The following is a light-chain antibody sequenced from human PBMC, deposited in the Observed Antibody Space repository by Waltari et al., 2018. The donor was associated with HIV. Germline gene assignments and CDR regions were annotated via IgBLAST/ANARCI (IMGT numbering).Light chain of an antibody. CDR3: QQYDSTPRT. CDR1: QSILYNSNNKNY. CDR2: RAV. V-gene: IGKV4-1*01. J-gene: IGKJ1*01. Sequence: DIVMTQSPDSLAESLGERATINCKSSQSILYNSNNKNYLSWYKEKRGQPPKLLIYRAVTREAGVPDRFSGSGSGTDFPLTISSVQAEDVAVYYCQQYDSTPRTFGQGTKGEVK.